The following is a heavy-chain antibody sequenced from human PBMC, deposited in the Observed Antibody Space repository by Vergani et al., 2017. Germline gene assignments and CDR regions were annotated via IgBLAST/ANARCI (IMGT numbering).Heavy chain of an antibody. CDR3: ARVARPLDHYYDSSGYYYYYYYMDV. V-gene: IGHV4-30-4*08. Sequence: QVQLQESGPGLVKPSQTLSLTCTVSGGSISSGDYYWSWIRQPPGKGLEWIGYIYYSGSTYYNPSLKSRVTISVDTSKNQFSLKLSSVTAADTAVYYCARVARPLDHYYDSSGYYYYYYYMDVWGKGTTVTVSS. J-gene: IGHJ6*03. D-gene: IGHD3-22*01. CDR1: GGSISSGDYY. CDR2: IYYSGST.